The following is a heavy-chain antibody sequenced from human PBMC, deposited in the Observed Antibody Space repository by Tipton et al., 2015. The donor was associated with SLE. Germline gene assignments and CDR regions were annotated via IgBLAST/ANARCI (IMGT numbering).Heavy chain of an antibody. CDR3: SIESRVTESRFAY. V-gene: IGHV3-15*01. D-gene: IGHD2-21*02. CDR1: GFTFRNAW. Sequence: SLRLSCAASGFTFRNAWMSWVRQAPGMGLEWVGRIKSNTDGGTPAYAAPVKGRFVISREDSKTTLYLQLNSLKTEDTAVYFCSIESRVTESRFAYWGQGALVSVS. J-gene: IGHJ4*02. CDR2: IKSNTDGGTP.